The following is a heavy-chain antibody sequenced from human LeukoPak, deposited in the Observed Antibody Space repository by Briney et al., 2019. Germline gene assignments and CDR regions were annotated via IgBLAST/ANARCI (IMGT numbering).Heavy chain of an antibody. CDR2: IYSGGST. CDR1: GFTVSSNY. D-gene: IGHD3-22*01. J-gene: IGHJ4*02. CDR3: ARVRGEPSSGYYGGVWY. Sequence: AGSLRLSCAASGFTVSSNYMSWVRQAPGKGLEWVSVIYSGGSTYYADSVKGRFTISRDNSKNTLYLQMNSLRAEDTAVYYCARVRGEPSSGYYGGVWYWGQGTLVTVSS. V-gene: IGHV3-53*01.